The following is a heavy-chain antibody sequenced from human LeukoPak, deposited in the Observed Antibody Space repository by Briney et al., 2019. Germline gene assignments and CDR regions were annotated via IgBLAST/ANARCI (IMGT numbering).Heavy chain of an antibody. Sequence: SETLSLTCTVSGGSISSYYWNWIRQPPGKGLEWIGSIFHSGSTYYNPSLKSRVTISVDTSKNQFSLKLSSVTAADTAVYYCARAHSNYGVNDAFDIWGQGTMVTVSS. CDR3: ARAHSNYGVNDAFDI. D-gene: IGHD4-11*01. J-gene: IGHJ3*02. CDR1: GGSISSYY. V-gene: IGHV4-38-2*02. CDR2: IFHSGST.